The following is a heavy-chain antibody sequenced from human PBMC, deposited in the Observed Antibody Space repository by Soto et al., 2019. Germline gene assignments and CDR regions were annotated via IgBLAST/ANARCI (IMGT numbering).Heavy chain of an antibody. CDR2: ISAYNGNT. CDR3: AREGSGAVAAEPDAFDI. Sequence: ASVKVSCKASGYTFTSYGISWVRQAPGQGLEWMGWISAYNGNTNYAQKLQGRVTMTTDTSTSTAYMELRSLRSDDTAVYYCAREGSGAVAAEPDAFDIWGQGTMVTVSS. D-gene: IGHD6-19*01. J-gene: IGHJ3*02. V-gene: IGHV1-18*01. CDR1: GYTFTSYG.